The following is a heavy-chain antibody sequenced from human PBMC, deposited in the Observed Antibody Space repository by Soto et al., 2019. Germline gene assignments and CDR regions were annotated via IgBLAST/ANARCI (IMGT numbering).Heavy chain of an antibody. CDR2: SYYSGST. Sequence: SETLSLTCTVSGGSNSSSSDYWGWIRQPPGKRLEWIGSSYYSGSTYYNPSLKSRVTISVDTSKNQFSLKLSSVTAADTAVYYCARRGGTHYDFWSGYYKNWGQGTLVTVSS. V-gene: IGHV4-39*01. J-gene: IGHJ4*02. D-gene: IGHD3-3*01. CDR1: GGSNSSSSDY. CDR3: ARRGGTHYDFWSGYYKN.